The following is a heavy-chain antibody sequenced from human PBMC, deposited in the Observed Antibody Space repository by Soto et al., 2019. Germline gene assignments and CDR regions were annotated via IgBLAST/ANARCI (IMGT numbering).Heavy chain of an antibody. Sequence: EVQLVESGGGLIQPGGSLRLSCAVSGFTVRANYMSWVRQAPGKGLEWVSVIYSGGTTYYVDSVKGRFIISRDISKNTLYLQINILRAEDTAVYYCHGYGYWGQGTLVTVSS. CDR2: IYSGGTT. CDR3: HGYGY. V-gene: IGHV3-53*01. J-gene: IGHJ4*02. D-gene: IGHD5-12*01. CDR1: GFTVRANY.